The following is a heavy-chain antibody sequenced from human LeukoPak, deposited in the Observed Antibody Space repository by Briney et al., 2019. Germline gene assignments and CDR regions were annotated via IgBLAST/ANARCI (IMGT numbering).Heavy chain of an antibody. D-gene: IGHD3-9*01. CDR3: AKDYYDILTGYYI. CDR1: GFTFSSYA. Sequence: GGSLRLSCAASGFTFSSYAMHWVRQAPGKGLEWVAVISYDGSNKYYADSVKGRFTISRDNSKNTLYLQMNSLRAEDTAVYYCAKDYYDILTGYYIWGQGTLVTVSP. J-gene: IGHJ4*02. V-gene: IGHV3-30*04. CDR2: ISYDGSNK.